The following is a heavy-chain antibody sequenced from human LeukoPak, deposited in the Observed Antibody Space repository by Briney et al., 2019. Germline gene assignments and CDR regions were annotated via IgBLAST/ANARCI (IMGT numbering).Heavy chain of an antibody. D-gene: IGHD1-14*01. J-gene: IGHJ4*02. CDR1: GGSVSSYY. CDR2: IHNSGRT. V-gene: IGHV4-59*08. Sequence: SPSETLSLTCSVSGGSVSSYYWSWIRQSPGKGLEWIGYIHNSGRTNYNPSLKSRVTGFVDTSKNQVSLRLCSGTAADTAVYYCARHGTISSESYFDYWGQGALVTVSS. CDR3: ARHGTISSESYFDY.